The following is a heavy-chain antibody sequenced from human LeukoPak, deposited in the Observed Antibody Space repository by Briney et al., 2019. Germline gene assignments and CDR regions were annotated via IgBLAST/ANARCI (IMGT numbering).Heavy chain of an antibody. CDR1: GYTFTSYD. Sequence: GASVKVSCKASGYTFTSYDINWVRQTTGQGLEWMGWMNPVTGHTGYARQFQGRITMTRDTSTSTAYMELRSLTSEDTAVYYCVRDGEGIAISVNFWFDPWGQGTLVTVSS. CDR3: VRDGEGIAISVNFWFDP. CDR2: MNPVTGHT. D-gene: IGHD3-10*01. J-gene: IGHJ5*02. V-gene: IGHV1-8*02.